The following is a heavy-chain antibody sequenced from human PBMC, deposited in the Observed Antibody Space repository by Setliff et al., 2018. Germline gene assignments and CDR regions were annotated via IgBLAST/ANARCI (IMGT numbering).Heavy chain of an antibody. J-gene: IGHJ4*02. CDR3: ARGRRTTVTH. V-gene: IGHV4-59*11. Sequence: SETLSLTCTVSGGSISSHYWSWIRQPPGKGLEWIGSIYYSGSTNYNPSLKSRVTISVDTSKNQFSLKLTSVTAADTAVYYCARGRRTTVTHWGQGTLVTVSS. CDR2: IYYSGST. D-gene: IGHD4-17*01. CDR1: GGSISSHY.